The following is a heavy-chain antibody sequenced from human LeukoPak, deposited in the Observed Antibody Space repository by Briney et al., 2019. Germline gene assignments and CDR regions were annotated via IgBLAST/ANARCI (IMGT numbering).Heavy chain of an antibody. CDR2: ISSSSSYI. J-gene: IGHJ5*02. CDR3: ARAGTHTSWFDP. V-gene: IGHV3-21*01. D-gene: IGHD1-1*01. CDR1: GFTFSSYS. Sequence: GGSLRLSCAASGFTFSSYSMNWVRQAPGKGLEWVSSISSSSSYIYYADSVKGRFTISRDNAKNSLYLQMNSLRAEDTAVYYCARAGTHTSWFDPWGQGTLVTVSS.